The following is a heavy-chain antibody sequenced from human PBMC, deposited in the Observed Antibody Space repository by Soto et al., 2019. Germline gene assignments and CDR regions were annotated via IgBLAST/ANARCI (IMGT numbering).Heavy chain of an antibody. CDR1: GGSISSYY. D-gene: IGHD2-2*01. V-gene: IGHV4-59*08. Sequence: SETLSLTCTVSGGSISSYYWSWIRQPPGKGLEWIGYIYYSGSTNYNPSLKSRVTISVDTSKNQFSLKLSSVTAADTAVYYCARRGYCSSTSCPNWFDPWGQGTLVTVSS. CDR3: ARRGYCSSTSCPNWFDP. CDR2: IYYSGST. J-gene: IGHJ5*02.